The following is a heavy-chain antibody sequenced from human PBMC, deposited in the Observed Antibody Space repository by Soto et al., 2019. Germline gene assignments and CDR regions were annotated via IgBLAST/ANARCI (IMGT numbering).Heavy chain of an antibody. CDR3: ARDGGSY. J-gene: IGHJ4*02. CDR1: GFTFSTYA. V-gene: IGHV3-30-3*01. Sequence: QVQLVESGGGVVQPGRSLRLSCAASGFTFSTYAMHWVRRAPGKGLEWVAVISYDGDNNYYRDSLKGRFTISRDNSKNTLYLQMNSLRAEDTARYYCARDGGSYWGQGTLVTVSS. CDR2: ISYDGDNN. D-gene: IGHD3-16*01.